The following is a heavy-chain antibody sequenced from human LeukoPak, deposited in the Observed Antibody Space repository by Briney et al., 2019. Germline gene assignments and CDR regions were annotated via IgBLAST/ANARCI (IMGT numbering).Heavy chain of an antibody. J-gene: IGHJ6*03. Sequence: GGSLRLSCAASGFTFNSYAMHWVRQALGKGLEWVAVISYDGSNKYYADSVKGRFTISRDNSKNTLNLEMNSLRTEDTAVYYRARTGRDGYNFYYYYYMDVWGKGTTVTVSS. CDR2: ISYDGSNK. CDR3: ARTGRDGYNFYYYYYMDV. V-gene: IGHV3-30*01. D-gene: IGHD5-24*01. CDR1: GFTFNSYA.